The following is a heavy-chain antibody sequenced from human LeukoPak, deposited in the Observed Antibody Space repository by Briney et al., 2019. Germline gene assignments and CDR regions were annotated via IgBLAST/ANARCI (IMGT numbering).Heavy chain of an antibody. Sequence: PSETLSPTCAVSGYSISSGYYWGWIRQPPGKGLEWIGSIYHSGSTYYNPSLKSRVTISVDTSKNQFSLKLSSVTAADTAVYYCARSAWFGEFVDYWGQGTLVTVSS. J-gene: IGHJ4*02. CDR3: ARSAWFGEFVDY. CDR1: GYSISSGYY. D-gene: IGHD3-10*01. CDR2: IYHSGST. V-gene: IGHV4-38-2*01.